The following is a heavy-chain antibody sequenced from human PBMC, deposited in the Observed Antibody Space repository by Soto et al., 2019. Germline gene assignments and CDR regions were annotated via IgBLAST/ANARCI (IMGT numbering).Heavy chain of an antibody. Sequence: QVQLVQSGAEVKKPGSSVKVSCKASGGTFSSYAISWVRQAPGQGLEWMGGIIPIFGTANYAQKFQGRVTINADKTTSTTYMEVSRLRTEETAGYYWSGGAVGPGDLIFDGFDIWGQGTMVTVSS. CDR2: IIPIFGTA. CDR3: SGGAVGPGDLIFDGFDI. D-gene: IGHD2-21*02. J-gene: IGHJ3*02. CDR1: GGTFSSYA. V-gene: IGHV1-69*06.